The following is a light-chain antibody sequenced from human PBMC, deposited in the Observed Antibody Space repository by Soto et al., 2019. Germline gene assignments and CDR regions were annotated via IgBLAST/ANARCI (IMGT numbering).Light chain of an antibody. CDR1: SRDVGGYNY. Sequence: QSALTQPASVSGSPGQSIPISCTGTSRDVGGYNYVSWYQQHPGKAPKLMIYDVTNRPSGVSDRFSGSKSGNTASLTVSGLQAEDEADYYCSSYAPSSTLFGGGTQLTVL. V-gene: IGLV2-14*03. CDR2: DVT. CDR3: SSYAPSSTL. J-gene: IGLJ2*01.